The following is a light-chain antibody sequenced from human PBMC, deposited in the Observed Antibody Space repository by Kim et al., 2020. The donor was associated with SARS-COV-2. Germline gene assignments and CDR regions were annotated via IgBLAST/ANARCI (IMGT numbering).Light chain of an antibody. CDR2: GAS. CDR1: QSINKF. J-gene: IGKJ1*01. Sequence: DIQMTQSPSSLAASVGDRITITCRASQSINKFFYWYQQKPGEAPKLLIYGASNLGSGVPSRFSGSGSGTDFTLTISSLQPEDFATYYFHHSYKTSPTLGHGTKVESK. CDR3: HHSYKTSPT. V-gene: IGKV1-39*01.